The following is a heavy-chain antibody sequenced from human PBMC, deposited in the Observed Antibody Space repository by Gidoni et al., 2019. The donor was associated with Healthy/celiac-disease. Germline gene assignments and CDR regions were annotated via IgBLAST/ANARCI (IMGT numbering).Heavy chain of an antibody. D-gene: IGHD6-13*01. J-gene: IGHJ4*02. CDR1: GYTFTSYA. V-gene: IGHV1-3*01. Sequence: QVQLVQSGAEVKKPGASVTVSCKASGYTFTSYAMHWVRQAPGQRLEWMGWINAGNGNTKYSQKFQGRVTITRDTSASTAYTELSSLRSEDTAVYYCARASSSSWSLYYFDYWGQGTLVTVSS. CDR2: INAGNGNT. CDR3: ARASSSSWSLYYFDY.